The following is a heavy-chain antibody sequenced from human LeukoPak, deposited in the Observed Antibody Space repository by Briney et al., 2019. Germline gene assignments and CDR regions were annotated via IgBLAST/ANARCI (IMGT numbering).Heavy chain of an antibody. D-gene: IGHD2/OR15-2a*01. Sequence: GGSLRLSCTASGFSLGSYWMSWVRQAPGKGLEWVANINQDASRKYYAGSVTGRFSVSRDNAQNSLHLQMDSLRAEDTAVYYCVSFYETYWGRGTLVTVSS. J-gene: IGHJ4*02. CDR1: GFSLGSYW. CDR3: VSFYETY. V-gene: IGHV3-7*01. CDR2: INQDASRK.